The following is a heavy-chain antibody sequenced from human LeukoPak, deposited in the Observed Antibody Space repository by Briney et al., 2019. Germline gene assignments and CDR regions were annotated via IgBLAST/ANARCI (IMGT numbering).Heavy chain of an antibody. J-gene: IGHJ3*02. CDR3: AKVSGYCSGGSCLSGDDAFDI. Sequence: GGSLRLSCAASGFTFSSYGMHWVRQAPGKGLEWVAVISYDGSNKYYADSVKGRFTISRDNSKNTLYLQMNSLRAEDTAVYYCAKVSGYCSGGSCLSGDDAFDIWGQGTMVTVSS. D-gene: IGHD2-15*01. V-gene: IGHV3-30*18. CDR1: GFTFSSYG. CDR2: ISYDGSNK.